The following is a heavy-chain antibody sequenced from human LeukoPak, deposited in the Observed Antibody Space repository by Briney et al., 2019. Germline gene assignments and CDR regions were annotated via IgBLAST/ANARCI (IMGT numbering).Heavy chain of an antibody. J-gene: IGHJ6*02. V-gene: IGHV4-30-4*01. D-gene: IGHD6-19*01. CDR2: IYYSGST. Sequence: SQTLSLTCTVSGGSISSGDYYWGCIRQPPGKGLEWIGYIYYSGSTYYNPSLKSRVTISVDTSKNQFSLKLSSVTAADTAVYYCARVVAVAGTSYYYYYGMDVWGQGTTVTVSS. CDR1: GGSISSGDYY. CDR3: ARVVAVAGTSYYYYYGMDV.